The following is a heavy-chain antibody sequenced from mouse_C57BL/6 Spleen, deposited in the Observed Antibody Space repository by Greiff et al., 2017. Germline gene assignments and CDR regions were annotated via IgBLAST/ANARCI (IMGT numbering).Heavy chain of an antibody. Sequence: VQLQQSGAELVRPGASVTLSCKASGYTFTDYEMHWVKQTPVHGLEWIGAIDPETGGTAYNQKFKGKAILTADKSSSTAYMELRSLTSEDSAVYYWTRARYYAMDDWGQGTSVTVSS. CDR1: GYTFTDYE. V-gene: IGHV1-15*01. CDR2: IDPETGGT. J-gene: IGHJ4*01. CDR3: TRARYYAMDD.